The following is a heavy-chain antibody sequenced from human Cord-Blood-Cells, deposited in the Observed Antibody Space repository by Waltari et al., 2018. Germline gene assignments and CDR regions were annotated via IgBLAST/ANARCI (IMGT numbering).Heavy chain of an antibody. V-gene: IGHV1-18*01. CDR1: GYTFTSYG. J-gene: IGHJ2*01. CDR3: ARVAKNWGDWYFDL. CDR2: ISAYKCNT. D-gene: IGHD7-27*01. Sequence: QVQLVQSAAELMKPGASVKVYSKTAGYTFTSYGISWVRQAPVQGLEWMGCISAYKCNTNYAQKLQGRVTMTTDTSTSTAYMELRSLRSDDTAVYYCARVAKNWGDWYFDLWGRGTLVTVSS.